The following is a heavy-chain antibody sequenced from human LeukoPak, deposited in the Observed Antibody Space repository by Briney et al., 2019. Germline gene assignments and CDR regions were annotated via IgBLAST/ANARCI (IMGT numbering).Heavy chain of an antibody. CDR3: ARSDFADYYYYGMDV. D-gene: IGHD2-21*01. Sequence: SETLSLTCAVYGGSFSGYYWSWIRQPPGKGLEWIGEINHSGSTNYNPSLKSRVTISVDTSKNQFSLKLSSVTAADTAVYYCARSDFADYYYYGMDVWGQGTTVTVSS. V-gene: IGHV4-34*01. J-gene: IGHJ6*02. CDR2: INHSGST. CDR1: GGSFSGYY.